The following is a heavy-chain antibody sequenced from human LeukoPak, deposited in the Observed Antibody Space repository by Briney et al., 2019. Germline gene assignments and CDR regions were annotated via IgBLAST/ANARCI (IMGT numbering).Heavy chain of an antibody. CDR3: ARENERMEGTEAFDI. D-gene: IGHD1-1*01. V-gene: IGHV3-48*03. CDR1: GFTFSSYE. J-gene: IGHJ3*02. Sequence: GGSLGLSCAASGFTFSSYEMTWVRQAPGRGLEWVSYISSSGSTKYYADSVKGRFTISRDNAKNSLSLQMNSLRAEDTAVYYCARENERMEGTEAFDIWGQGTMVTVSS. CDR2: ISSSGSTK.